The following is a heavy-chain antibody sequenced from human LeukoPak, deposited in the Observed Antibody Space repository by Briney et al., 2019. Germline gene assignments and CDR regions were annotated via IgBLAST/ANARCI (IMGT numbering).Heavy chain of an antibody. CDR3: ARDKVVVVAATRSAYYYYMDV. Sequence: GASVKVSCKASGYTFTSYYMHWVRQAPGQGLEWMGIINPSGGSTSYAQKFQGRVTMTRDMSTSTVYMELSSLRSEDTAVYYCARDKVVVVAATRSAYYYYMDVWGKGTTVTVSS. J-gene: IGHJ6*03. D-gene: IGHD2-15*01. V-gene: IGHV1-46*01. CDR2: INPSGGST. CDR1: GYTFTSYY.